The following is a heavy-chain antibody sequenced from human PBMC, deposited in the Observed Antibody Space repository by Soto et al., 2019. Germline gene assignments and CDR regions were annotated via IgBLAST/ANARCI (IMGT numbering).Heavy chain of an antibody. Sequence: HPGGSLRLSCVASGFTFSRYGMPWVRQAPGKGLEWVAVIWNDGSKQVYDDSVKGRFTISRDNSKSTLYLEMDSLRDEDTSVYFCARDDDYEANAIDLWGQGTLVTVSS. V-gene: IGHV3-33*01. D-gene: IGHD4-17*01. J-gene: IGHJ5*02. CDR1: GFTFSRYG. CDR2: IWNDGSKQ. CDR3: ARDDDYEANAIDL.